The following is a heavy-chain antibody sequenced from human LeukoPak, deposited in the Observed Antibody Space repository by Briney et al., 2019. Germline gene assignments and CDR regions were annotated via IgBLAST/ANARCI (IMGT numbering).Heavy chain of an antibody. D-gene: IGHD4-23*01. J-gene: IGHJ2*01. V-gene: IGHV4-34*01. CDR1: GGSFCGYY. Sequence: PSETLSLTCAVYGGSFCGYYWSWIRQPPGKGLEWIGEINHSGSSNYNPSPKSRVTISVDTSKNQFSLKLSSMTAADTAVYYCARQDNSARYFDLWSRGTLVTVSS. CDR2: INHSGSS. CDR3: ARQDNSARYFDL.